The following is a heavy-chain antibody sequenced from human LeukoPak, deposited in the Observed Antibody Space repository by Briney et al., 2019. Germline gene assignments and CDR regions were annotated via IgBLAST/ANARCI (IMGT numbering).Heavy chain of an antibody. Sequence: GGSLTLSCAASGFTFCNAWMSWVRQAPGKGLVWGANIKHDGSEKSYVVSVKGRFTISRDNTNNSLYLHMNTLRAEDTAAYYCARCTAGRTFGSLREIKRSREIDYWGQGTLVTVSS. J-gene: IGHJ4*02. CDR2: IKHDGSEK. D-gene: IGHD1-1*01. CDR3: ARCTAGRTFGSLREIKRSREIDY. CDR1: GFTFCNAW. V-gene: IGHV3-7*01.